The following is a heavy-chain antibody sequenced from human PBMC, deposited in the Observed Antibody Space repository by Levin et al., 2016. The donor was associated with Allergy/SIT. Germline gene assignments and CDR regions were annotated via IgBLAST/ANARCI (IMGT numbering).Heavy chain of an antibody. J-gene: IGHJ6*03. D-gene: IGHD3-3*01. CDR1: GGSISTDDW. Sequence: SETLSLTCSVSGGSISTDDWWSWVRQPPGEGLEWIGEIYPNGNANYNPSLKSRVTISVDNSKNQFSLRLTSVTAADTAVYYCARGGGDFWSGYDYYYYYMDVWGKGTTVTVSS. CDR2: IYPNGNA. CDR3: ARGGGDFWSGYDYYYYYMDV. V-gene: IGHV4-4*02.